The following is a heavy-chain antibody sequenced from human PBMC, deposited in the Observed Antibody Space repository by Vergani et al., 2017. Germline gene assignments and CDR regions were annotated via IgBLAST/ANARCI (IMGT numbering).Heavy chain of an antibody. CDR1: GFSLSTSGVG. D-gene: IGHD4-17*01. CDR2: IYWNDDK. CDR3: AHGGPDYGDYADYFDY. J-gene: IGHJ4*02. Sequence: QITLKESGPTLVKPTQTLTLTCTFSGFSLSTSGVGVGWIRQPPGKALEWLALIYWNDDKRYSPSLKSRLTITKDTSKNQVVLTMTNMDPVDTATYYCAHGGPDYGDYADYFDYWGQGTLVTVSS. V-gene: IGHV2-5*01.